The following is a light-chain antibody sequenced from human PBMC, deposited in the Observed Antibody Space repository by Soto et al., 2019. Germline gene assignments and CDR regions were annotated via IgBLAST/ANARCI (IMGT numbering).Light chain of an antibody. CDR3: SSYAGSNTFL. V-gene: IGLV1-40*01. CDR2: GNN. CDR1: SSNIGAGYD. J-gene: IGLJ3*02. Sequence: QSVLTQPPSVSGAPGQRVTISCTGSSSNIGAGYDVHWYQQLPGTAPKLLIYGNNNRPSGVPDRFSGSKSGNTASLTVSGLQAEDEADYYCSSYAGSNTFLFGGGTKLTVL.